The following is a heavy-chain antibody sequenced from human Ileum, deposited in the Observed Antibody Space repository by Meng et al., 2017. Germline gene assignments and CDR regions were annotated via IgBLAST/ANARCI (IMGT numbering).Heavy chain of an antibody. V-gene: IGHV4-61*01. D-gene: IGHD6-6*01. J-gene: IGHJ4*02. CDR2: IYYSGST. CDR3: ARSSTSPASYFFDY. Sequence: VQLEEPGQRPVRPSETLSLACTVSGVSVSSGSYYWSWIRQPPGKGLEWIGHIYYSGSTNYNPSLKSRVTISVDMSKNQFSLKLNSVTAADTAIYFCARSSTSPASYFFDYWGQGTLVTVSS. CDR1: GVSVSSGSYY.